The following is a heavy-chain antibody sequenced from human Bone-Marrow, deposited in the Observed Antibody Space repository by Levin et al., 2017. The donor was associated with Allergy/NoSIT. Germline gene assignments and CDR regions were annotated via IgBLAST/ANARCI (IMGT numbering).Heavy chain of an antibody. D-gene: IGHD1-1*01. CDR1: GFTFSDSF. CDR2: ISPTGVIK. CDR3: AIGTTVSAPIGAFDI. J-gene: IGHJ3*02. V-gene: IGHV3-11*01. Sequence: AGGSLRLSCTASGFTFSDSFLSWIRQAPGKGLEWVSYISPTGVIKYYADSVRGRFTISRDNAKNSVSLQLNSLRAEDTAIYYCAIGTTVSAPIGAFDIWGQGTMVTVSS.